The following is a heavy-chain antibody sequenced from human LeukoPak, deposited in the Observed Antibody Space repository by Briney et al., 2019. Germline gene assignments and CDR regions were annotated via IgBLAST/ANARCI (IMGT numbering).Heavy chain of an antibody. CDR3: ARDPYDSSGFALDY. CDR1: GFTVSSNY. V-gene: IGHV3-66*01. J-gene: IGHJ4*02. Sequence: GGSLRLSCAASGFTVSSNYMSWVRQAPGKGLEWVSVIYSGGSTYYADSVKGRFTISRDNSKNTLYLQMNSLRAEDTAAYYCARDPYDSSGFALDYWGQGTLVTVSS. D-gene: IGHD3-22*01. CDR2: IYSGGST.